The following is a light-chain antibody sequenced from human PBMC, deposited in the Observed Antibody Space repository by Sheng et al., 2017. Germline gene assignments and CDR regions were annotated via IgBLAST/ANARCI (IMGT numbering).Light chain of an antibody. CDR2: DAS. CDR3: QQFYSTPLT. J-gene: IGKJ4*01. V-gene: IGKV1-NL1*01. CDR1: QGISNS. Sequence: DTQMTQSPSSLSASVGDRVTITCRASQGISNSLAWYQQKPEKAPKLLLYDASRLESGVPSRFSGSGSGTITLSPSLACSLRILRLINCQQFYSTPLTFGGRDQGGDQT.